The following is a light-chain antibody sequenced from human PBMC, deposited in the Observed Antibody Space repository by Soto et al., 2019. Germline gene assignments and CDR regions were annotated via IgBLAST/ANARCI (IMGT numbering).Light chain of an antibody. Sequence: DIQMTQSPSTLPASVGDRVTITCRASQSISNWLSWYQHKPGTAPKVLIYHASNLQSGVPSRFSGSGSGTEFTLTISSLQPDDFATYYCQQYNSYSFGQGTKVDI. J-gene: IGKJ1*01. CDR2: HAS. V-gene: IGKV1-5*01. CDR3: QQYNSYS. CDR1: QSISNW.